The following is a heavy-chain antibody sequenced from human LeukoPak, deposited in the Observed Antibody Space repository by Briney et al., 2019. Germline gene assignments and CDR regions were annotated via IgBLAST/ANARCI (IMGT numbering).Heavy chain of an antibody. CDR2: TYYRSKWYN. CDR3: ARARGYDFWSGYQFDY. CDR1: GDSVSSNSAA. J-gene: IGHJ4*02. D-gene: IGHD3-3*01. Sequence: SQTLSLTCAISGDSVSSNSAAWNWIRQSPLRGLEWLGRTYYRSKWYNDYAVSVKSRITINPDTSKNQFSLQLNSVTPEDTAVYYCARARGYDFWSGYQFDYWGQGTLVTVSS. V-gene: IGHV6-1*01.